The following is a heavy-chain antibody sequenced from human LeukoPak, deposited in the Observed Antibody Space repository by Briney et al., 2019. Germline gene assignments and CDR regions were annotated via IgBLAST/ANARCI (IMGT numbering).Heavy chain of an antibody. CDR3: ARPDGVGAILQNWFDP. CDR1: GFTFSDYY. Sequence: GGSLRLSCAASGFTFSDYYMSWIRQAPGKGLEWVSYISSSGSTIYYADSVKGRFTISRDNAKNSLYLQMNSLRAEDTAVYYCARPDGVGAILQNWFDPWGQGTLVTVSS. CDR2: ISSSGSTI. D-gene: IGHD1-26*01. V-gene: IGHV3-11*01. J-gene: IGHJ5*02.